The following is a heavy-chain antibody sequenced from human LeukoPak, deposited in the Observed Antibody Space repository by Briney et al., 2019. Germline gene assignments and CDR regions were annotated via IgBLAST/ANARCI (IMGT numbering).Heavy chain of an antibody. CDR1: GGSFSGYY. CDR2: IYHSGIT. V-gene: IGHV4-34*01. Sequence: SETLSLTCAVYGGSFSGYYWSWIRQPPGKGLEWIGEIYHSGITNYNPSLESRVTISVDRSKNQFSLKLNSVTAADTALYYCARAGDLIVVAMGAFDVWGQGTMVTVSS. J-gene: IGHJ3*01. D-gene: IGHD2-15*01. CDR3: ARAGDLIVVAMGAFDV.